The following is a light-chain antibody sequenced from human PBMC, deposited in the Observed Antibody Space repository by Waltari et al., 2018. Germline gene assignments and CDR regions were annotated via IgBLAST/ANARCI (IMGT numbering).Light chain of an antibody. J-gene: IGKJ4*01. CDR3: QEYDTLPVT. V-gene: IGKV1-5*03. Sequence: DIQMTQSPSTLSESVGDRVTITCRASQSVKNNLAWYQQKPGKAPKVLIHKASRLESGVPSRFSCSGYGTEFTLTISSLQPDDFATYYCQEYDTLPVTFGGGTKVEIK. CDR1: QSVKNN. CDR2: KAS.